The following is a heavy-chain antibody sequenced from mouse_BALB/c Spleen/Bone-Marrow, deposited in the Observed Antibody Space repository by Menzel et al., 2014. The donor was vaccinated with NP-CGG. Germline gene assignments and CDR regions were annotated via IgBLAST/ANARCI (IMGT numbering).Heavy chain of an antibody. D-gene: IGHD1-1*02. Sequence: VQLQQPGPSLVKPSQTLSLTCSVTGDSITSGYWNWIRKFPGNKLEYMGYISYSGSTYYNPSLKSRISITRDTSKNXYYLQLNSVTTEDTATYYCARGRAMGFAYWGQGTLVTVSA. J-gene: IGHJ3*01. CDR3: ARGRAMGFAY. V-gene: IGHV3-8*02. CDR1: GDSITSGY. CDR2: ISYSGST.